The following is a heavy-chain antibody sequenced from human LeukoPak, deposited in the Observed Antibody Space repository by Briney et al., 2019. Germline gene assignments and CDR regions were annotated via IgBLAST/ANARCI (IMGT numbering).Heavy chain of an antibody. V-gene: IGHV4-34*01. CDR2: INHSGST. D-gene: IGHD3-22*01. CDR3: ARVTGYMIEDYFDY. Sequence: PSETLSLTCAVYGGPFSGYYWSWIRQPPGKGLEWIGEINHSGSTNYNPSLKGRVTISVKTSKNQFSLKLSSVTAADTAVYYCARVTGYMIEDYFDYWGQGTLVTVSS. CDR1: GGPFSGYY. J-gene: IGHJ4*02.